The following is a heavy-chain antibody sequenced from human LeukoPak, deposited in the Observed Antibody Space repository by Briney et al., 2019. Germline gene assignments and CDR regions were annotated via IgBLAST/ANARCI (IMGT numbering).Heavy chain of an antibody. D-gene: IGHD3-22*01. CDR2: ITWNGGTT. V-gene: IGHV3-43*01. J-gene: IGHJ4*02. CDR1: GFIFGDYS. CDR3: ARESTSDYYDSSGYLDY. Sequence: GGSLRLSCAASGFIFGDYSMHWVRQAPGKGLEWVSLITWNGGTTYYADSVRGRFTISRDNSKNTLYLQMNSLRAEDTAVYYCARESTSDYYDSSGYLDYWGQGTLVTVSS.